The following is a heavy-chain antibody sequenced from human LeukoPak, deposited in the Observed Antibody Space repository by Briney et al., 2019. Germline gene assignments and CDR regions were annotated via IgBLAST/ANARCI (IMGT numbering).Heavy chain of an antibody. J-gene: IGHJ4*02. CDR3: AREASGYYRDF. Sequence: GRSLRLSCAASGFTFSAHGMHWVRQAPGKGLEWVVVIWYDGSKQEYAESVKGRFTISRDDSKNTLYLQMNSLRAEDTAVYYCAREASGYYRDFWGQGTLVTVSS. V-gene: IGHV3-33*01. D-gene: IGHD3-3*01. CDR2: IWYDGSKQ. CDR1: GFTFSAHG.